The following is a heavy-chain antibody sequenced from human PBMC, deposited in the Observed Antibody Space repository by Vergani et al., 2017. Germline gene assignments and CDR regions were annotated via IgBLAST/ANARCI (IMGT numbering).Heavy chain of an antibody. J-gene: IGHJ6*03. CDR1: GGSFTSYH. Sequence: QVQLQQWGGGLLKPSETLSLTCVVNGGSFTSYHWTWIRQSPGEGLEWVGDIDHTGRPDYNPSIKSRLTMSVDKSRNQFSLTLNSLTATDTAIYFCARVNTESNGHLYYYYYMDVRGQGTAVTVS. V-gene: IGHV4-34*01. D-gene: IGHD2-8*01. CDR2: IDHTGRP. CDR3: ARVNTESNGHLYYYYYMDV.